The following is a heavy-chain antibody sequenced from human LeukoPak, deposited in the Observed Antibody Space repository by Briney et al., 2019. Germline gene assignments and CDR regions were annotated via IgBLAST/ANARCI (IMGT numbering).Heavy chain of an antibody. CDR2: ISYDGSNK. CDR1: GFTFSSYG. CDR3: AKTNYYDSSGYDY. V-gene: IGHV3-30*18. D-gene: IGHD3-22*01. Sequence: PGRSLRPSCAASGFTFSSYGMHWVRQAPGKGLQWVAFISYDGSNKYYADSVKGRFTISRDNSKNTLHLQMNSLRAEDTAVYYCAKTNYYDSSGYDYWGQGTLVTVSS. J-gene: IGHJ4*02.